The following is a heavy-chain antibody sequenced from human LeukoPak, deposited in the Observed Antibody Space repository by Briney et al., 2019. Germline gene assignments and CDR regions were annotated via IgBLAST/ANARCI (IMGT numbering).Heavy chain of an antibody. V-gene: IGHV4-59*01. CDR1: GGSTISYY. D-gene: IGHD1-7*01. Sequence: SQTLSLTCTVSGGSTISYYWSWIRQPPGKGLEWTGYIYYSGSTNYNPSLKSRVSISVDTSKNQFSLKLSSVTAADTAVYYCARDSGRNNWNFVRYYDMDVWGKGTTVTVSS. CDR2: IYYSGST. J-gene: IGHJ6*03. CDR3: ARDSGRNNWNFVRYYDMDV.